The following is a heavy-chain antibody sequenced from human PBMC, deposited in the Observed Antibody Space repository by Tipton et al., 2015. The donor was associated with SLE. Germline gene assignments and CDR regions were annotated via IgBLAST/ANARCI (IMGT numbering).Heavy chain of an antibody. CDR3: ARVCSSISCLKNYYMDV. CDR2: IYYSGHT. V-gene: IGHV4-61*01. CDR1: GHSISSGYY. J-gene: IGHJ6*03. D-gene: IGHD2-2*01. Sequence: TLSLTCTVSGHSISSGYYWSWIRQAPGKGLEWIGYIYYSGHTDYNPSLKSRVTLSVDTSKSQFSFSLRLSSVTAADTAVYYCARVCSSISCLKNYYMDVWGKGTTVTVSS.